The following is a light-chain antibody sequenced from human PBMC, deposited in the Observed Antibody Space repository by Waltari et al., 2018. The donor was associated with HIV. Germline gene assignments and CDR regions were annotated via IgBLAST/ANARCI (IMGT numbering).Light chain of an antibody. Sequence: SYELTQPPSVSVSPGQTASITCSGDKLGDKSACWYQQEPGQSPVLCIQQDSKRPAGIPGRFSGPNAGNTATLTISGAQAMDEADYYCQAWDSNTAVFGGGTKLTVL. CDR1: KLGDKS. V-gene: IGLV3-1*01. CDR2: QDS. J-gene: IGLJ2*01. CDR3: QAWDSNTAV.